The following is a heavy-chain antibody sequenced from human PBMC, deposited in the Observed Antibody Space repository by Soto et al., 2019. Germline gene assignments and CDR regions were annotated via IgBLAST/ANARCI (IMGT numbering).Heavy chain of an antibody. V-gene: IGHV4-4*07. CDR3: AREPLAHSYFDF. J-gene: IGHJ4*02. CDR1: GGPISGYY. CDR2: MYNSERT. Sequence: QVQLQESGPGLVKPSENLSLTCTVSGGPISGYYWSWIRQPAGKGLEWIGRMYNSERTTYNPSLESRVTMSMDTSKNQFSLKLTSVTAADTAVYFCAREPLAHSYFDFWGRGALVTVSS.